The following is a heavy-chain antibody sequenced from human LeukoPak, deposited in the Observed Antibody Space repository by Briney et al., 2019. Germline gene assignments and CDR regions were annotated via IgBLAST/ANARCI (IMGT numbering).Heavy chain of an antibody. Sequence: GGSLRLSCAASGFTFSSYWMNWARQAPGKGLEWVASINHNGNVNYYVDSVKGRFTISRDNAKNSLYLQMSNLRAEDTAVYYCARDHLGARFLEWSPYYYYGMDVWGQGTTVTVSS. J-gene: IGHJ6*02. D-gene: IGHD3-3*01. CDR2: INHNGNVN. CDR3: ARDHLGARFLEWSPYYYYGMDV. CDR1: GFTFSSYW. V-gene: IGHV3-7*03.